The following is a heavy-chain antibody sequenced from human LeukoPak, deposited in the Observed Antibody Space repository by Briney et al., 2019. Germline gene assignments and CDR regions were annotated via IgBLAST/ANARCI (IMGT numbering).Heavy chain of an antibody. D-gene: IGHD4-17*01. V-gene: IGHV4-4*07. CDR1: GGSINNYY. Sequence: SETLSLTCTVSGGSINNYYWSWIRQSAGKGLEWIGRTNASGRTNYNSSLKSRVTMSIDTSKNQFSLKVKSVTAADTAVYYCAREYGDFDYWGQGTLVTVSS. CDR2: TNASGRT. CDR3: AREYGDFDY. J-gene: IGHJ4*02.